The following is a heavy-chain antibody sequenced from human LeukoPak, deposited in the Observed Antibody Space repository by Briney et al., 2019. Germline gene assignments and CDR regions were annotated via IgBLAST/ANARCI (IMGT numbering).Heavy chain of an antibody. D-gene: IGHD2-15*01. CDR1: GFTFSSYT. CDR3: ARDSTLYCNDGTCHWGCDL. J-gene: IGHJ3*01. Sequence: GGSLRLSCAASGFTFSSYTINWVRQAPGKGLEWVSSISGSSYYIYYADSVRGRFTISRDNAKNSVYLQMNSLRAEDTAVYYCARDSTLYCNDGTCHWGCDLWGQGTVVTVSS. CDR2: ISGSSYYI. V-gene: IGHV3-21*01.